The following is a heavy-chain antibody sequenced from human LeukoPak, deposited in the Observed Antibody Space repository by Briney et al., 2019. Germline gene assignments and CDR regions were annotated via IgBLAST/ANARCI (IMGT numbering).Heavy chain of an antibody. D-gene: IGHD5-12*01. CDR1: GGSISSYY. V-gene: IGHV4-59*12. J-gene: IGHJ4*02. Sequence: PSETLSLTCTVSGGSISSYYWSWIRQPPGKGLEWIGYIRLSGNTYYNPSLRSRVTISVDRSNNQFSLRLSSVTAADTAVYYCTRGGTGYDSDYWGQGTLVTVSS. CDR3: TRGGTGYDSDY. CDR2: IRLSGNT.